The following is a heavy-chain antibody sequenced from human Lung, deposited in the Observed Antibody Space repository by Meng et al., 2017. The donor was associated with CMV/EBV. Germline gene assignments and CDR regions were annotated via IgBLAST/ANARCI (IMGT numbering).Heavy chain of an antibody. J-gene: IGHJ4*02. V-gene: IGHV2-5*01. CDR2: IYWNDDE. CDR3: AHRIFWSGYYDY. CDR1: EFSLSSDGVG. D-gene: IGHD3-3*01. Sequence: CTCPEFSLSSDGVGVGWIRQPPGKALEWFELIYWNDDERYRPSLRNRLTVTKDTSKNQVVLTMTNMDPVDTATYYCAHRIFWSGYYDYWGQGILVTVSS.